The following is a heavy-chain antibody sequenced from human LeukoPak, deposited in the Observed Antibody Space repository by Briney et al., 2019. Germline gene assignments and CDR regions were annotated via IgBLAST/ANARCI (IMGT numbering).Heavy chain of an antibody. CDR2: INSVGSST. V-gene: IGHV3-74*01. Sequence: PGGSLRLSCAASGFIFTTYWMHWVREAPGKGLVWVARINSVGSSTYYADSVKGRFTISRDNSKNTLYLQMNSLRAEDTAVYYCTRDLVGATSDFWGQGTLVTVSS. D-gene: IGHD1-26*01. CDR3: TRDLVGATSDF. J-gene: IGHJ4*02. CDR1: GFIFTTYW.